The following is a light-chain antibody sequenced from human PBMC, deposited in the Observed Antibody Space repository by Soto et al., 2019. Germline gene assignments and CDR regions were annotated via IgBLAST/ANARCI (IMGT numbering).Light chain of an antibody. Sequence: DIQMTQSPSSLSASVGDRVTITCQASQDISKFLNWYQQKPGKAPRLLIYDASNLQTGVPSRFSGSGSGTVFTFTISSLQPEDIATYFCQQFDNLPYTFGQWTKLEIK. CDR3: QQFDNLPYT. V-gene: IGKV1-33*01. CDR2: DAS. CDR1: QDISKF. J-gene: IGKJ2*01.